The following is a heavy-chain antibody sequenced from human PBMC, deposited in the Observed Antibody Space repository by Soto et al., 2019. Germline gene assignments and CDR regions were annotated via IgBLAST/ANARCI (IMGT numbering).Heavy chain of an antibody. V-gene: IGHV3-30*18. Sequence: GSLRLSCAASGFTFSSYGMHWVRQAPGKGLEWVAVISYDGSNKYYADSVKGRFTISRDNSKNTLYLQMNSLRAEDTAVYYCAKDHNWNYKDYYYGMDVWGQGTTVTVSS. CDR1: GFTFSSYG. CDR3: AKDHNWNYKDYYYGMDV. D-gene: IGHD1-7*01. J-gene: IGHJ6*02. CDR2: ISYDGSNK.